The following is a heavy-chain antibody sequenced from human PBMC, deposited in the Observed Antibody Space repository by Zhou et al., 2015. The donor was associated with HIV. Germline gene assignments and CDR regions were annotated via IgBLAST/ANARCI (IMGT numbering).Heavy chain of an antibody. CDR2: INPSGGST. D-gene: IGHD2-2*01. J-gene: IGHJ3*02. CDR3: ARAEETSHCAACAFDI. Sequence: QVQLVQSGAEVKKPGASVKVSCKASGYTFTSYYMHWVRQAPGQGLEWMGIINPSGGSTSYAQKFQGRVTMTRDTSTSTVYMELSSLRSEDTAVYYCARAEETSHCAACAFDIWGQGTMVTVSS. CDR1: GYTFTSYY. V-gene: IGHV1-46*01.